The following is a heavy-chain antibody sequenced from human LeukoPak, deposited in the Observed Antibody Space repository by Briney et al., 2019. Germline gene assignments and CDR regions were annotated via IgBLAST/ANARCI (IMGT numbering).Heavy chain of an antibody. CDR3: ARPPAVVVAATYFDY. CDR2: IYPGDSDT. J-gene: IGHJ4*02. CDR1: GYNFTSYW. D-gene: IGHD2-15*01. V-gene: IGHV5-51*01. Sequence: GESLKISCQGSGYNFTSYWIGWVRQLPGKGLEWMGIIYPGDSDTRYSPSFQGQVTISADKSTITAYLQWSSLKTSDTAMYYCARPPAVVVAATYFDYWGQGTLVTVSS.